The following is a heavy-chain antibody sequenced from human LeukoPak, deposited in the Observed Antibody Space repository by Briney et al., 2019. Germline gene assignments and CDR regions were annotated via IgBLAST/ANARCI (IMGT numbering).Heavy chain of an antibody. D-gene: IGHD6-13*01. CDR1: GGSISSGGYY. V-gene: IGHV4-31*03. J-gene: IGHJ1*01. CDR3: ARAAAVTRYFQH. Sequence: KPSETLSLTCTVSGGSISSGGYYWSWIRQHPGKGLEWIGYIYYSGSTYYNPSLKSRVTISVDTSKNQFSLKLSSVTAADTAVYYCARAAAVTRYFQHWGQGTLVTVSS. CDR2: IYYSGST.